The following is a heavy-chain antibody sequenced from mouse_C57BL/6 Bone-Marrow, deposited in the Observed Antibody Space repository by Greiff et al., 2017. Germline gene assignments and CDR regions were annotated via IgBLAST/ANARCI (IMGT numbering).Heavy chain of an antibody. CDR3: ARHNWSVYFDY. Sequence: EVKLMESGGGLVQPGGSLKLSCAASGFTFSDYYMYWVRQTPEKRLEWVAYISNGGGSTYYPDTVKGRFTISRDNAKNTLYLQMSRLKSEDTAMYYCARHNWSVYFDYWGQGTTLTVSS. D-gene: IGHD4-1*01. V-gene: IGHV5-12*01. J-gene: IGHJ2*01. CDR2: ISNGGGST. CDR1: GFTFSDYY.